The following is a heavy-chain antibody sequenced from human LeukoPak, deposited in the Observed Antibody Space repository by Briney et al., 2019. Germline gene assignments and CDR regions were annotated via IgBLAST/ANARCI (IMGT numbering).Heavy chain of an antibody. J-gene: IGHJ4*02. D-gene: IGHD3-22*01. CDR1: GYTLTGYY. CDR3: ARVGPDLNYYYDSSGYYSAFDY. CDR2: INPNSGGT. V-gene: IGHV1-2*02. Sequence: ASVKVSCKASGYTLTGYYMHWVRQAPGQGLEWMGWINPNSGGTNYAQKFQGRVTMTRDTSISTAYMELSRLRSDDTAVYYCARVGPDLNYYYDSSGYYSAFDYWGQGTLVTVSS.